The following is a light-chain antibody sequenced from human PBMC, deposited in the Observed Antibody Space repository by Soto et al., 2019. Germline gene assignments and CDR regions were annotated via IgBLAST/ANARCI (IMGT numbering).Light chain of an antibody. CDR1: SSNIGRTS. V-gene: IGLV1-44*01. J-gene: IGLJ1*01. CDR2: SNS. Sequence: QSVLTQPPSASGTPGQRVTISCSGSSSNIGRTSVYWYQHLPGTAPKLLIYSNSQRPSGVPDRFSGSKSGNTASLTVSGLQAADEADYFCKSYAGSNTYVFGSGTKLTVL. CDR3: KSYAGSNTYV.